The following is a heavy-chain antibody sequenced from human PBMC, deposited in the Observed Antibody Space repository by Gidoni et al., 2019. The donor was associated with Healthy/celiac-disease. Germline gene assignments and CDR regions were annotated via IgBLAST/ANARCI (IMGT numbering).Heavy chain of an antibody. CDR1: GGTFSSYT. V-gene: IGHV1-69*02. CDR3: ASPKVPYYDSSGYGYYFDY. J-gene: IGHJ4*02. CDR2: IIPILGIA. Sequence: QVQLAQSGAEVKKPGPSVMVSCKASGGTFSSYTHSWVRQAPGQGLEWMGRIIPILGIANYAQKFQGRVTITADKSTSTAYMGLSSLRSEDTAVYYCASPKVPYYDSSGYGYYFDYWGQGTLVTVSS. D-gene: IGHD3-22*01.